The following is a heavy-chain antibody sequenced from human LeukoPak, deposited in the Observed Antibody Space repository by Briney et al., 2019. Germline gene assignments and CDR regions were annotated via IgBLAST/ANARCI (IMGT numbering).Heavy chain of an antibody. CDR2: IITIFGTA. J-gene: IGHJ4*02. V-gene: IGHV1-69*05. D-gene: IGHD4-11*01. Sequence: ASVKVSCKASGGTFSSYAISWVRQAPGQGLGWMGGIITIFGTANYAQKFQGRVTITTDESTSTAYMELSSLRSEDTAVYYCAREGSTVTTLKYWGQGTLVTVSS. CDR3: AREGSTVTTLKY. CDR1: GGTFSSYA.